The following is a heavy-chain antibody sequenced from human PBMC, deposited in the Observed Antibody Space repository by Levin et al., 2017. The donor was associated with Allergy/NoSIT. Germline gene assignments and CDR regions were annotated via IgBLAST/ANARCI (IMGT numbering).Heavy chain of an antibody. Sequence: GESLKISCAASGFTFSSYWMSWVRQAPGKGLEWVANIKQDGSEKYYVDSVKGRFTISRDNAKNSLYLQMNSLRAEDTAVYYCAREGGYYDSSGYYYAEMPFDSWGQGTMVTVSS. D-gene: IGHD3-22*01. CDR3: AREGGYYDSSGYYYAEMPFDS. J-gene: IGHJ3*02. CDR2: IKQDGSEK. CDR1: GFTFSSYW. V-gene: IGHV3-7*01.